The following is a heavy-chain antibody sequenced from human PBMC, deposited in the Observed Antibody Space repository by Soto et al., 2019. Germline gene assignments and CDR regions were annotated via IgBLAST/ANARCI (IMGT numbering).Heavy chain of an antibody. D-gene: IGHD4-17*01. Sequence: GGSLRLSRAASGFTFSDYYIHWIRRAPGKGLEWISYISGNGEIIQYAASARGRFTISRDNAENSVYLEMDSLRAEDTALYYCARDVDADFRTDFDYWGRGTLVTVSS. CDR3: ARDVDADFRTDFDY. V-gene: IGHV3-11*01. CDR2: ISGNGEII. CDR1: GFTFSDYY. J-gene: IGHJ4*02.